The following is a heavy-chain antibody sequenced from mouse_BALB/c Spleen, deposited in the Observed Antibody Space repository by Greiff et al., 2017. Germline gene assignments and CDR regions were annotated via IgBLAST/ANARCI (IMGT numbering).Heavy chain of an antibody. V-gene: IGHV5-6*01. Sequence: VQLKESGGDLVKPGGSLKLSCAASGFTFSSYGMSWVRQTPDKRLEWVATISSGGSYTYYPDSVKGRFTISRDNAKNTLYLQMSSLKSEDTAMYYCARDYGNPYYYAMDYWGQGTSVTVSS. CDR2: ISSGGSYT. D-gene: IGHD2-1*01. CDR1: GFTFSSYG. CDR3: ARDYGNPYYYAMDY. J-gene: IGHJ4*01.